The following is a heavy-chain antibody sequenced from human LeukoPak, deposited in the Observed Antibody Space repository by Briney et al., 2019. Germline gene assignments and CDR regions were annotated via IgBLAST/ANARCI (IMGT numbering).Heavy chain of an antibody. CDR1: GYTFTSYY. J-gene: IGHJ4*02. D-gene: IGHD4-17*01. CDR2: IIPILGIA. Sequence: ASVKVSCKASGYTFTSYYMHWVRQAPGQGLEWMGRIIPILGIANYAQKFQGRVTITADKSTSTAYMELSSLRSEDTAVYYCARLLYGGSTEANKNDYWGQGTLVTVSS. CDR3: ARLLYGGSTEANKNDY. V-gene: IGHV1-69*02.